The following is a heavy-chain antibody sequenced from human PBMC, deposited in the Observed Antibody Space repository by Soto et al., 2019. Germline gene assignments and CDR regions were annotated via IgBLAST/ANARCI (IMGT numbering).Heavy chain of an antibody. D-gene: IGHD3-3*01. CDR1: GGSISSSNW. CDR3: ARYPTISFDY. Sequence: SETLSLTCAVSGGSISSSNWWSWVRQPPGKGLEWIGKIYHSGSTNYNPSLKSRVTISVDTSKNQFSLKLSSVTAADTAVYYCARYPTISFDYWGQGTLVTVS. V-gene: IGHV4-4*02. CDR2: IYHSGST. J-gene: IGHJ4*02.